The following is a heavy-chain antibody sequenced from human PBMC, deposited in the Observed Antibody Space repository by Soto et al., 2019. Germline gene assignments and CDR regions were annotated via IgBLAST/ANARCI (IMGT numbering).Heavy chain of an antibody. CDR1: GYTFTGYA. CDR3: ARAGRSDARQFDF. V-gene: IGHV1-3*01. J-gene: IGHJ4*02. CDR2: INAGNGNT. D-gene: IGHD3-3*01. Sequence: GASVKVSCKASGYTFTGYAMHWVRQAPGQRLEWMGWINAGNGNTKYSQKFQGRVTITRDTSASTAYLQWSSLQASDTAIYYCARAGRSDARQFDFWGQGTPGHRLL.